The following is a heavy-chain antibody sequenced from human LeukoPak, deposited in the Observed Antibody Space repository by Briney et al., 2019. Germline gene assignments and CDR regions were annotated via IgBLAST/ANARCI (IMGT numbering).Heavy chain of an antibody. CDR2: ISSSSITI. J-gene: IGHJ4*02. CDR1: GFTFSSYS. Sequence: GGSLRLSYAASGFTFSSYSLNWVRQAPGKGLEWVSFISSSSITIYYADSVKGRFTISRDNAEKSLYLQMNSLRVEDTAVYYCARDRGGSYSAIDYWGQGTLVTVSS. V-gene: IGHV3-48*04. D-gene: IGHD2-15*01. CDR3: ARDRGGSYSAIDY.